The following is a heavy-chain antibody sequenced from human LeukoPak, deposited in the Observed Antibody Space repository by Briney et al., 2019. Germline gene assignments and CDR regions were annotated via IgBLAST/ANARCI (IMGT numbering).Heavy chain of an antibody. V-gene: IGHV3-21*04. Sequence: GGSLRLSCAASGFTFSANSMNWVRQAPGKGLEWVSSISSSSSYIYYADSVKGRFTISRDNAKNLLYLQMNSLRAEDTAVYYCARVSSSWYVYYYYYMDVWGKGTTVTISS. CDR3: ARVSSSWYVYYYYYMDV. D-gene: IGHD6-13*01. CDR2: ISSSSSYI. CDR1: GFTFSANS. J-gene: IGHJ6*03.